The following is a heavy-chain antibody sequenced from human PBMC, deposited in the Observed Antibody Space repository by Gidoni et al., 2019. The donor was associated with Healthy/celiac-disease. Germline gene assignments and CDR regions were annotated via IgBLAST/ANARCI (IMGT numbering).Heavy chain of an antibody. CDR3: AKDLTIFGVACDY. Sequence: QVQLVESGGGVVQPGRSLRLSCAASGFPFSSYGMHWVRQAPGKGLEWVAVISYDGSNKYYADSVKGRFTISRDNSKNTLYLQMNSLRAEDTAVYYCAKDLTIFGVACDYWGQGTLVTVSS. D-gene: IGHD3-3*01. J-gene: IGHJ4*02. V-gene: IGHV3-30*18. CDR2: ISYDGSNK. CDR1: GFPFSSYG.